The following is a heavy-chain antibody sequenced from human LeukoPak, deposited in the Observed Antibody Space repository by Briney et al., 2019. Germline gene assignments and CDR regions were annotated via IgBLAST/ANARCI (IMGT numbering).Heavy chain of an antibody. CDR3: AKGFSVAGSFH. V-gene: IGHV3-23*01. J-gene: IGHJ4*02. CDR2: ISSIGGST. Sequence: PGRSLSLSWAPSGFTFTSYSMTWVRQPPGKGLEWVSTISSIGGSTYYADSVKGRFTISRDNSKNILYLQMNSLRAEDTAVYYCAKGFSVAGSFHWGQGTLVTVSS. CDR1: GFTFTSYS. D-gene: IGHD6-19*01.